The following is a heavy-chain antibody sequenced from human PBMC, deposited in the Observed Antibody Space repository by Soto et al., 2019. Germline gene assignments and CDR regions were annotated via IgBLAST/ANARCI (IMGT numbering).Heavy chain of an antibody. J-gene: IGHJ5*02. D-gene: IGHD3-9*01. CDR3: AKGLYYDILTGYYNNWFDP. Sequence: GGSLRLSCAASGFTFDDYAMHWVRQAPGKGLEWVSGISWNSGSIGYADSVKGRFTISRDNAKNSLYLQMNSLRAEDTALYYCAKGLYYDILTGYYNNWFDPWGQGTLVTVSS. CDR1: GFTFDDYA. CDR2: ISWNSGSI. V-gene: IGHV3-9*01.